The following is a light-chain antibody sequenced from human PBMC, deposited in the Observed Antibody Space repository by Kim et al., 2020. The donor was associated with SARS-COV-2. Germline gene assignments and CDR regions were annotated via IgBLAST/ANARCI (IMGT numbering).Light chain of an antibody. J-gene: IGKJ1*01. V-gene: IGKV1-27*01. CDR3: QKYNGAPWT. CDR2: AAS. Sequence: ASVGDRVTITCRASQIISNYLSWYQQKPGKVPKLLIFAASALQSGVPSRFSGSGSGTDFTLTISSLQPEDVATYYCQKYNGAPWTFGQGTKVDIK. CDR1: QIISNY.